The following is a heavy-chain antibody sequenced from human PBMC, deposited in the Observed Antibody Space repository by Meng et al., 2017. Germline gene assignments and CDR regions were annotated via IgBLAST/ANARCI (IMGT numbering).Heavy chain of an antibody. CDR3: TSRSNAPFRSVYGMDV. Sequence: GESLKISCAASGFTFSSYEMNWVRQAPGKGLEWVSYISSSGSTIYYADSVKGRFTISRDNAKNSLYLQMNSLRAEDTAVYYCTSRSNAPFRSVYGMDVWGQGTTVTVSS. CDR1: GFTFSSYE. D-gene: IGHD3-16*01. J-gene: IGHJ6*02. CDR2: ISSSGSTI. V-gene: IGHV3-48*03.